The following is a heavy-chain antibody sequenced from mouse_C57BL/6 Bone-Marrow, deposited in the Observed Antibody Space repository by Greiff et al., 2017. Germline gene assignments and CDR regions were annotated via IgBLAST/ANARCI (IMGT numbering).Heavy chain of an antibody. CDR3: ARSYYYGSSSYAMDY. V-gene: IGHV1-81*01. CDR1: GYTFTSYG. D-gene: IGHD1-1*01. Sequence: VQLQQSGAELARPGASVKLSCKASGYTFTSYGISWVKQRTGQGLEWIGEIYPRSGNTYYNEKFKGQATLTADKSSSTAYMELRSLTSEDSAVYFCARSYYYGSSSYAMDYWGQGTSVTVSS. CDR2: IYPRSGNT. J-gene: IGHJ4*01.